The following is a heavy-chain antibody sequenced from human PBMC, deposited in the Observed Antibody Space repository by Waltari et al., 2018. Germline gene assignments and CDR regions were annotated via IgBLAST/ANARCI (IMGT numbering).Heavy chain of an antibody. CDR3: AREGVVVAATLYYFDY. V-gene: IGHV4-38-2*02. Sequence: QVQLQESGPGLVKPSETLSLTCAVLGYPMRSGSHWGWTRQPPGKGLEWIGSSYHSGSTYYNPSLKSRVTISVDTSKNKFSLKLSSVTAADTAVYYCAREGVVVAATLYYFDYWGQGTLVTVSS. J-gene: IGHJ4*02. CDR1: GYPMRSGSH. D-gene: IGHD2-15*01. CDR2: SYHSGST.